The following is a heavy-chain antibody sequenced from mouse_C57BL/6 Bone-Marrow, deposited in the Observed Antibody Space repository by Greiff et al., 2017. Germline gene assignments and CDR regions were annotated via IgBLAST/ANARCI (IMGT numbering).Heavy chain of an antibody. CDR2: ISSGSSTI. V-gene: IGHV5-17*01. D-gene: IGHD2-1*01. CDR1: GFTFSDYG. Sequence: EVQLQESGGGLVKPGGSLKLSCAASGFTFSDYGMHWVRQAPEKGLEWVAYISSGSSTIYYADTVKGRFTISRDNAKNTLFLQMTSLRSEDTAMYYCARTLYGNYGYFDVWGTGTTVTVSS. J-gene: IGHJ1*03. CDR3: ARTLYGNYGYFDV.